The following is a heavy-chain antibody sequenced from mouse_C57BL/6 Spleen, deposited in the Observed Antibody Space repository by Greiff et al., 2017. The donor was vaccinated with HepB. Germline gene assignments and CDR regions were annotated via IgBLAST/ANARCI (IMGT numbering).Heavy chain of an antibody. D-gene: IGHD2-2*01. Sequence: EVQLKQSGPELVKPGASVKISCKASGYTFTDYYMNWVKQSHGKSLEWIGDINPNNGGTSYNQKFKGKATLTVDKSSSTAYMELRSLTSEDSAVYYCARWKGYPDYWGQGTTLTVSS. CDR3: ARWKGYPDY. CDR1: GYTFTDYY. V-gene: IGHV1-26*01. J-gene: IGHJ2*01. CDR2: INPNNGGT.